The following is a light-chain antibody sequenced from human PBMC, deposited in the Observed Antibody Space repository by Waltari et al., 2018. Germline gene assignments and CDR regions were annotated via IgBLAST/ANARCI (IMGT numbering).Light chain of an antibody. J-gene: IGLJ3*02. CDR2: RDN. CDR1: GSNIGIHT. Sequence: QSVLTQPPSASGTPGQRVIISCSGSGSNIGIHTVNWYRQVPGTAPELLVYRDNQRPPGVPDRFSGSKSCTSASLAISGLQSEDEADYYCAGWDDSLNGVFGGGTKLTVL. V-gene: IGLV1-44*01. CDR3: AGWDDSLNGV.